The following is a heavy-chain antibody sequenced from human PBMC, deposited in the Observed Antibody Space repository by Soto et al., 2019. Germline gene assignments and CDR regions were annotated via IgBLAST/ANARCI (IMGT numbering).Heavy chain of an antibody. CDR3: ARESGENWSYEAY. D-gene: IGHD1-7*01. Sequence: WETLSLTGAVSGDSISSYSWNWIRQTAGRGLEWIGRFYPSGHTQYRSSFETRVTVSVDMSTNQFFLELRSVTAADTAVYYCARESGENWSYEAYWGQGTQVTVSS. J-gene: IGHJ4*02. CDR2: FYPSGHT. CDR1: GDSISSYS. V-gene: IGHV4-4*07.